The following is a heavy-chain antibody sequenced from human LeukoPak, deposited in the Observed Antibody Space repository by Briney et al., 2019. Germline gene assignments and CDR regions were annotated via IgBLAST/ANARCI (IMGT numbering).Heavy chain of an antibody. J-gene: IGHJ6*04. CDR1: GGSFSGYY. V-gene: IGHV4-34*01. Sequence: ASETLSLTCAVYGGSFSGYYWSWIRQPPGKGLEWIGEINHSGSINYNPSLKSRVTISVDTSKNQFSLRLSSVTAADTAVYYCARGGGYSYGYSYYYYGMDVWGKGTTVTVSS. CDR3: ARGGGYSYGYSYYYYGMDV. D-gene: IGHD5-18*01. CDR2: INHSGSI.